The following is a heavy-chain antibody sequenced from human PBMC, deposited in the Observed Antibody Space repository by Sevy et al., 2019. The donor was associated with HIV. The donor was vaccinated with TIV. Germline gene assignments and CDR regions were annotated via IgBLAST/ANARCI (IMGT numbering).Heavy chain of an antibody. Sequence: GGSLRLSCAASGFTVSSNYMSWVRQAPGKGLEWVSVIYSGGSTYYADSVKGRFTISRDNSKSTLYLQMNSLRAEDTAVYYCARVPVLWFGELPEYYFDYWGQRTLVTVSS. CDR1: GFTVSSNY. D-gene: IGHD3-10*01. CDR3: ARVPVLWFGELPEYYFDY. CDR2: IYSGGST. J-gene: IGHJ4*02. V-gene: IGHV3-53*01.